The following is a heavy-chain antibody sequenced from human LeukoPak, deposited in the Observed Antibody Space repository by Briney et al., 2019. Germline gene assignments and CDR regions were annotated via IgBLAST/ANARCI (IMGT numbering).Heavy chain of an antibody. J-gene: IGHJ4*02. D-gene: IGHD2-21*02. V-gene: IGHV2-5*02. CDR3: AHYCGGDCYSPYYFDY. Sequence: SGPTLVNPTQTLTLTCTFSGFSLSTSGVGVGWIRQPPGKALEWLAPIYWDDDKRYSPSLKSRLTITKDTSKNQVVLTMTNMDPVDTATYYCAHYCGGDCYSPYYFDYWGQGTLVSVSS. CDR2: IYWDDDK. CDR1: GFSLSTSGVG.